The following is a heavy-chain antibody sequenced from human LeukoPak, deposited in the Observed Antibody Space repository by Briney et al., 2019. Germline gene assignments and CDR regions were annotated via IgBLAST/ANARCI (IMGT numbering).Heavy chain of an antibody. V-gene: IGHV4-34*01. J-gene: IGHJ4*02. CDR3: ARRADSSGYYDQY. CDR2: INHSGTT. CDR1: GGSFSGYY. Sequence: PSETLSLTCAVYGGSFSGYYWSWIRQPPGKGLEWIGEINHSGTTNYNPSLESRVTMSVDTSKNQFSLKLSSVTAADTAVYYCARRADSSGYYDQYWGQGTLVTVSS. D-gene: IGHD3-22*01.